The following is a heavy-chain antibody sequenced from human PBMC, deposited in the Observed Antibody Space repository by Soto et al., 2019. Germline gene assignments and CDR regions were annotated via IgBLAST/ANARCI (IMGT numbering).Heavy chain of an antibody. J-gene: IGHJ6*02. CDR3: ARNWLEYGMDV. Sequence: QVQLVQSGAEVKKPGASVKVSCKASGYTFTSYGISWVRQAPGQGLEWMGWISAYNGNTNYAQKLQGRVTLPTDTSTSTASTEPRSMRSDDTAVYYCARNWLEYGMDVWGQGTTVTVSS. V-gene: IGHV1-18*01. CDR2: ISAYNGNT. D-gene: IGHD1-1*01. CDR1: GYTFTSYG.